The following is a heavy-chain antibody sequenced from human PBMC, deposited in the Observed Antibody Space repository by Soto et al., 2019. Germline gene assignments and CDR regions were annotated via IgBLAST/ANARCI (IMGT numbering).Heavy chain of an antibody. Sequence: GGSLRLSCSASGFTFSSYAMHWVRQAPGKGLEYVSAISSNGGSTYYADSVKGRFTISRDNSKNTLYLKMSSLRAEDTAVYYCVKDRRWEYYYDSSGYYYDHYWGQGTLVTVSS. CDR2: ISSNGGST. D-gene: IGHD3-22*01. J-gene: IGHJ4*02. V-gene: IGHV3-64D*08. CDR1: GFTFSSYA. CDR3: VKDRRWEYYYDSSGYYYDHY.